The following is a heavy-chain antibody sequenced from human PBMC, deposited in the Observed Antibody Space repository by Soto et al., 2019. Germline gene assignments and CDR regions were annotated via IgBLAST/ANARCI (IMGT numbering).Heavy chain of an antibody. CDR2: IIPIFGTA. J-gene: IGHJ4*02. CDR3: AGPPSGSYLS. Sequence: SVKVSCKASGGTFSSYAISWVLQAPGQGLEWMGGIIPIFGTANYAQKFQGRVTITADKSTSTAYMELSSLRSEDTAVYYCAGPPSGSYLSWGQGTLVTVSS. D-gene: IGHD1-26*01. CDR1: GGTFSSYA. V-gene: IGHV1-69*06.